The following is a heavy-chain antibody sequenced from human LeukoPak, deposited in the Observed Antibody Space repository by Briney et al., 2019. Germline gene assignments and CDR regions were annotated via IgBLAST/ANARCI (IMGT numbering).Heavy chain of an antibody. Sequence: KPSDTLSLTCDVSDTSISNNWWRWVRQSPGEGLEGIGEIFHRGIPNYNPSHQTRATISIDTSKNQLSLNVNSVTAADTAVYYCARVMGASWFFYLDVWGKGTTVTVSS. V-gene: IGHV4/OR15-8*01. D-gene: IGHD3-16*02. CDR3: ARVMGASWFFYLDV. J-gene: IGHJ6*04. CDR1: DTSISNNW. CDR2: IFHRGIP.